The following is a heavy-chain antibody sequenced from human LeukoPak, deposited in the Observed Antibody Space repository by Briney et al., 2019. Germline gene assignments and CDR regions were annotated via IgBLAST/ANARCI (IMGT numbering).Heavy chain of an antibody. CDR2: INSDGSST. CDR1: GFTFSSYW. Sequence: GGSLRLSCAASGFTFSSYWMHWARQAPGKGLVWVSRINSDGSSTIYADSVKGRFTISRDNAKNTLYLQMNSLRAEDTAVYYCARVSYGDLYYFDYWGQGTLVTVSS. CDR3: ARVSYGDLYYFDY. J-gene: IGHJ4*02. V-gene: IGHV3-74*01. D-gene: IGHD4-17*01.